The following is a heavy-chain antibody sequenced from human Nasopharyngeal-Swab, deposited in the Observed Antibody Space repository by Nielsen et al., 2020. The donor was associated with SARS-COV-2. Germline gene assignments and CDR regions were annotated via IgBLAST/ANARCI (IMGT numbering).Heavy chain of an antibody. CDR2: IVPALGLP. J-gene: IGHJ4*02. V-gene: IGHV1-69*10. Sequence: SVNVSCKTSRDTFTNSAISWVRQAPGQGLEWMGGIVPALGLPNYAQKFRGRVTISADRSTTTSYLELSSLRSEDTTIYYCAREGEYGAYDAPDYWGQGTLVTVSS. CDR3: AREGEYGAYDAPDY. CDR1: RDTFTNSA. D-gene: IGHD5-12*01.